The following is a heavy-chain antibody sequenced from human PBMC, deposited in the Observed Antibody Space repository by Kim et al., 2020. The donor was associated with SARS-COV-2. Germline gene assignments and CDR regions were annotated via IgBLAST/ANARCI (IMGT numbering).Heavy chain of an antibody. CDR1: GGSISSSSYY. Sequence: SETLSLTCTVSGGSISSSSYYWGWIRQPPGKGLEWIGSIYYSGSTYYNPSLKSRVTISVDTSKNQFSLKLSSVTAADTAVYYCARHNSSGWPEGDAFDIWGQGTMVTVSS. J-gene: IGHJ3*02. V-gene: IGHV4-39*01. CDR3: ARHNSSGWPEGDAFDI. CDR2: IYYSGST. D-gene: IGHD6-19*01.